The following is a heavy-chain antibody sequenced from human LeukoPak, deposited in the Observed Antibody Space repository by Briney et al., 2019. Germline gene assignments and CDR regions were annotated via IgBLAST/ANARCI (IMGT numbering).Heavy chain of an antibody. V-gene: IGHV1-69*13. J-gene: IGHJ1*01. D-gene: IGHD1-7*01. CDR2: IIPIFGTA. CDR1: GGTFSSYA. CDR3: ARGAGTPPRVFEYFQH. Sequence: ASVKVSCKASGGTFSSYAISWVRQAPGQGLEWMGGIIPIFGTANYAQKFQGRVTITADESTSTAYMELSSLRSEDTAVYYCARGAGTPPRVFEYFQHWGQGTLVTVSS.